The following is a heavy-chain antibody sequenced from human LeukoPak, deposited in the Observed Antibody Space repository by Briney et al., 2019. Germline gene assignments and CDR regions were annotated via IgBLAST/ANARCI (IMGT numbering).Heavy chain of an antibody. CDR1: GFSSGNAG. D-gene: IGHD1-26*01. CDR3: TTARSESYWAEYLRH. J-gene: IGHJ1*01. CDR2: IKSTTDGGTA. V-gene: IGHV3-15*01. Sequence: GPSLRLACSASGFSSGNAGIRWVRQAPGRGRELVGRIKSTTDGGTADYAAPVKGRFTISRDESTNQLYLEMNSLPAEDTAVYYCTTARSESYWAEYLRHWGQGTLVTVSS.